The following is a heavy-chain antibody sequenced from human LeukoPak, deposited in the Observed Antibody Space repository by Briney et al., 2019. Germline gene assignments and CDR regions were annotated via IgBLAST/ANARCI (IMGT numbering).Heavy chain of an antibody. V-gene: IGHV3-30*02. CDR3: APRVVVITAPFDY. CDR1: GFTFSGFG. J-gene: IGHJ4*02. CDR2: IRYDGTDK. Sequence: GGSLRLSCAASGFTFSGFGMHWVRQAPGQGLEWVAFIRYDGTDKYYADSVKGRFTISRDNSKNTLYLQMNSLRPEDTAVYYCAPRVVVITAPFDYWGQGTLVTVSS. D-gene: IGHD2-21*01.